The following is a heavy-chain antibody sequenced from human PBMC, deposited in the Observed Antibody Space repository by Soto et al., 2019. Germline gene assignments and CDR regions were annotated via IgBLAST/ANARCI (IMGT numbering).Heavy chain of an antibody. CDR1: GGTFSTYA. CDR2: IIPMFGTA. J-gene: IGHJ6*02. V-gene: IGHV1-69*12. CDR3: ARRYCISSSCYLYGMDV. Sequence: QVQLVQSGAEVKKPGSSVKVSCKASGGTFSTYAISWVRQAPGQGLEWMGGIIPMFGTANYAQKFQGRVTITADESTSTAYMELSSLRSEDTAVLYCARRYCISSSCYLYGMDVWGQGTTVTVSS. D-gene: IGHD2-15*01.